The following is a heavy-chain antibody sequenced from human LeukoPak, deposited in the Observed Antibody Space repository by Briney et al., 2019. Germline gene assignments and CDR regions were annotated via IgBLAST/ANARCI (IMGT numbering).Heavy chain of an antibody. CDR2: INPNSGDT. CDR3: ARDGTFDI. J-gene: IGHJ3*02. CDR1: GYTFTGYY. Sequence: ALVRVSCKASGYTFTGYYIHWLRQAPGQGLEWMGWINPNSGDTNSAQKLQGRVTMTRDTSINTAYMDLNRLTSDDTAVYYCARDGTFDIWGQGTMVTVSS. V-gene: IGHV1-2*02.